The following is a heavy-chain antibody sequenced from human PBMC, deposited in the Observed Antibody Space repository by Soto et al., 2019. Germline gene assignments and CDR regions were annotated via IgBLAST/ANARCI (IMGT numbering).Heavy chain of an antibody. Sequence: ASVKVSCKASGYTFTSYGISWVRQAPGQGLEWMGWISAYNGNTNYAQKLQGRVTMTTDTSTSTAYMELRSLRSDDTAVYYRARDTDYYDSSGFGYWGQGTLVTVSS. V-gene: IGHV1-18*01. CDR1: GYTFTSYG. CDR3: ARDTDYYDSSGFGY. D-gene: IGHD3-22*01. CDR2: ISAYNGNT. J-gene: IGHJ4*02.